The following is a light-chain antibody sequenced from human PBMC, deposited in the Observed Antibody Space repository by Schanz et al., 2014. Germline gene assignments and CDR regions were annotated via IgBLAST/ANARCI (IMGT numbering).Light chain of an antibody. CDR1: QSVSTN. CDR2: GAS. CDR3: QQYDTFPRT. Sequence: VVVTQTPATLSVSPGGTATLSCRASQSVSTNVAWYQQRLGQAPRLLIFGASTRAADVPGRFSGSGSGTDFTLTITSLQSDDFATFYCQQYDTFPRTFGQGTKVEIK. V-gene: IGKV3-15*01. J-gene: IGKJ1*01.